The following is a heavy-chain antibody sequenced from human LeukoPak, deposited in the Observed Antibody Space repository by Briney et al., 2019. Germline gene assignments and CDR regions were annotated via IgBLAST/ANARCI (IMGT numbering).Heavy chain of an antibody. CDR1: GYTFTGYY. D-gene: IGHD5-18*01. J-gene: IGHJ4*02. CDR2: INPNSGGT. V-gene: IGHV1-2*02. Sequence: ASVKVSCKASGYTFTGYYMHWVRQAPGQGLEWMGWINPNSGGTNYARKFQGRVTMTRDTSISTAYMELSRLRSDDTAVYYCARGVDTAMVDYWGQGTLVTVSS. CDR3: ARGVDTAMVDY.